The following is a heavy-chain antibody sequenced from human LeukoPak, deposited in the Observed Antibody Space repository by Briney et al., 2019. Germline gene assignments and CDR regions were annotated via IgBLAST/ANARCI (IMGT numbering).Heavy chain of an antibody. Sequence: SETLSLTCAVYGGSFSGYYWSWIRQPPGKGLEWIGEINHSGSTNYNPSLKSRVTISVDTSKNQISLKLSSVTAADTAVYYCARHPDLYYYGSGSHLWFDPWGQGTLVTVSS. V-gene: IGHV4-34*01. J-gene: IGHJ5*02. CDR3: ARHPDLYYYGSGSHLWFDP. CDR2: INHSGST. CDR1: GGSFSGYY. D-gene: IGHD3-10*01.